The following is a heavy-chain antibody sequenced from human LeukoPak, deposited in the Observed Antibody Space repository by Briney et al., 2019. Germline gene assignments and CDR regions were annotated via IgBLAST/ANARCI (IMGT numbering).Heavy chain of an antibody. CDR1: GFTFSSYW. CDR3: ASVARYYYYMDV. Sequence: GGSLRLSCEASGFTFSSYWMSWVRQAPGKGLEWVANIKQDGSEKYYVDSVKGRFTISRDNAKNSLYLQMNSLRAEDTAVYYCASVARYYYYMDVWGKGTTVTVSS. V-gene: IGHV3-7*01. CDR2: IKQDGSEK. D-gene: IGHD2-15*01. J-gene: IGHJ6*03.